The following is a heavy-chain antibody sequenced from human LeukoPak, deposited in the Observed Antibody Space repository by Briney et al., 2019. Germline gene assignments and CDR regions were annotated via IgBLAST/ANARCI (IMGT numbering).Heavy chain of an antibody. V-gene: IGHV1-69*02. D-gene: IGHD5-24*01. CDR3: ARGATRHAFDI. J-gene: IGHJ3*02. CDR1: GGTFSSYT. CDR2: IIPILGIA. Sequence: EASVKVSCKASGGTFSSYTISWVRQAPGQGLEWMGRIIPILGIANYAQKFQGRVTITADKSMSTGYMELSSLRSEDTAVYYCARGATRHAFDIWGQGTMVTVSS.